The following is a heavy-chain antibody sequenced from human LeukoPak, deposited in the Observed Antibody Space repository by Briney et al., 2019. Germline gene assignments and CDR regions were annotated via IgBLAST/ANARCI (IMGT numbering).Heavy chain of an antibody. CDR1: GYTFTSYD. D-gene: IGHD1-1*01. CDR3: AQTSTGTNPLDAFDI. J-gene: IGHJ3*02. CDR2: MNPNSGNT. Sequence: GASVKVSCKASGYTFTSYDINWVRQATGHGLEWMGWMNPNSGNTGYAQKFQGRVTMTRNTSISTAYMELSSLRSEDTAVYYCAQTSTGTNPLDAFDIWGQGTMVTVSS. V-gene: IGHV1-8*01.